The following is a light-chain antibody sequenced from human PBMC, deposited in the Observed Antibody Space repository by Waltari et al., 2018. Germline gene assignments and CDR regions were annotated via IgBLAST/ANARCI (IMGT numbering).Light chain of an antibody. CDR3: QQYYSYPPFT. Sequence: AIRMTQSPSSLSASTGDRVPLTCRASQGISSYLAWYQQKPGKAPKLLIYAASTLQSGVPARLSGSGSGTDFTLTISCLQSEDFATYYCQQYYSYPPFTFGPGTKVDIK. CDR1: QGISSY. J-gene: IGKJ3*01. CDR2: AAS. V-gene: IGKV1-8*01.